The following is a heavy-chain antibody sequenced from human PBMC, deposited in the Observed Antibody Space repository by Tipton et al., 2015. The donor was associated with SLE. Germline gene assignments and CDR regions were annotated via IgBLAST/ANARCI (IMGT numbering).Heavy chain of an antibody. V-gene: IGHV4-39*07. CDR1: GGSISSSSHY. Sequence: TLSLTCTVSGGSISSSSHYWGWIRQPPGKGLEWIGSIYYSGTTYYNPSLKSRVTISGDTSKNQFSLKLSSVTAADTAVYYCARRAIGYCSGGSCFDVFDIWGQGTMVTVSS. D-gene: IGHD2-15*01. CDR3: ARRAIGYCSGGSCFDVFDI. J-gene: IGHJ3*02. CDR2: IYYSGTT.